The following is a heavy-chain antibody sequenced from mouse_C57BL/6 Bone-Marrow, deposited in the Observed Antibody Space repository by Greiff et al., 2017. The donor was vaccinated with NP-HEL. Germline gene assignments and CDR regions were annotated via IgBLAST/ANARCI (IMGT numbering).Heavy chain of an antibody. J-gene: IGHJ2*01. D-gene: IGHD4-1*01. Sequence: QVQLQQSGPGLVQPSQSLSITCTVSGFSLTSYGVHWVRQSPGKGLEWLGVIWSGGSTDYNAAFISSLSISKDNSKSQVFFKMNMLQADDTAIYYCARNCWDRGYYFDYWGQGTTLTVSS. V-gene: IGHV2-2*01. CDR1: GFSLTSYG. CDR3: ARNCWDRGYYFDY. CDR2: IWSGGST.